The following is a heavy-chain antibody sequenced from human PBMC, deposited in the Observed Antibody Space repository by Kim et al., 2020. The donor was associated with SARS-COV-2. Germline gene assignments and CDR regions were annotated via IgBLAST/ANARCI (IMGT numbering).Heavy chain of an antibody. Sequence: GGSLRLSCAASGFTFSSYAMSWVRQAPGKGLEWVSVIYSGGSSTYYADSVKGRFTISRDNSKNTLYLQMNSLRAEDTAVYYCAKDRGRQWLHNYYYYGMDVWGQGTTVTVSS. CDR3: AKDRGRQWLHNYYYYGMDV. CDR1: GFTFSSYA. V-gene: IGHV3-23*03. D-gene: IGHD6-19*01. CDR2: IYSGGSST. J-gene: IGHJ6*02.